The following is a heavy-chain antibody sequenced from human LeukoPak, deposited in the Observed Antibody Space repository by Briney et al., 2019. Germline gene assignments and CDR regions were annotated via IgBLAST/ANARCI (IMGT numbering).Heavy chain of an antibody. Sequence: PSETLSLTCTVSGGSISSSSYYWGWIRQPPGKGLEWIGTIYYSGTTYYNPSLKSRVTISADTSKNHFSLKLSSVTAPDTAVYYCARPGHSYYYMDVWGKGTTVTVSS. CDR3: ARPGHSYYYMDV. CDR1: GGSISSSSYY. V-gene: IGHV4-39*02. D-gene: IGHD1-1*01. CDR2: IYYSGTT. J-gene: IGHJ6*03.